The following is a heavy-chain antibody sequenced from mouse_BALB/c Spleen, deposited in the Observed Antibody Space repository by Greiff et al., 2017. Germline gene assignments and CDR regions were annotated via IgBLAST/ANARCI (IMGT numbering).Heavy chain of an antibody. D-gene: IGHD1-1*01. V-gene: IGHV1-5*01. Sequence: VQLQQSGTVLARPGASVKMSCKASGYTFTSYWMHWVKQRPGQGLEWIGAIYPGNSDTSYNQKFKGKAKLTAVTSTSTAYMELSSLTNEDSAVYYCTRTPGSSYWYCDVWGAGTTVTVSS. CDR1: GYTFTSYW. CDR3: TRTPGSSYWYCDV. CDR2: IYPGNSDT. J-gene: IGHJ1*01.